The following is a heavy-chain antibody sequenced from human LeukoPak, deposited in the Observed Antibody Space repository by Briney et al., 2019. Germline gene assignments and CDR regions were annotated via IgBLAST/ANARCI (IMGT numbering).Heavy chain of an antibody. Sequence: ASVKVSCKASGYTFTGYYMHWVRQAPGQGLEWMGRINPNSGGTNYAQKFQGRVTMTRDTSISTAYMELSRLRSDDTAVYYCARDYLAAAGYYYYYMDVWGQGTLVTVSS. CDR2: INPNSGGT. V-gene: IGHV1-2*06. CDR1: GYTFTGYY. J-gene: IGHJ6*03. D-gene: IGHD6-13*01. CDR3: ARDYLAAAGYYYYYMDV.